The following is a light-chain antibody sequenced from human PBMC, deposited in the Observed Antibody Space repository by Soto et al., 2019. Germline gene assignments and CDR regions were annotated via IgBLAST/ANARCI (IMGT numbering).Light chain of an antibody. CDR1: SSDVGGYNY. J-gene: IGLJ2*01. V-gene: IGLV2-14*01. CDR3: SSYTRSSTLVV. CDR2: DVS. Sequence: QSALTQPASVSGSPGQSITISCTGTSSDVGGYNYVSWYQQHPGKAPKLMIYDVSDRPSGVSNRFSGSKSGNTASLTISGLKAEDEADYYCSSYTRSSTLVVFGGGTKLTVL.